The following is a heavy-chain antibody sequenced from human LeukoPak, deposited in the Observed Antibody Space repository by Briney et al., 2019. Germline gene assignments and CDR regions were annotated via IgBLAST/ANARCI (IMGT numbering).Heavy chain of an antibody. CDR2: IYYSGTT. Sequence: SETLSLTCTVSADSISSSSFYWGWHRQPRGKGLVWFRNIYYSGTTDYNPSLKSRVTISVDTSKKQFSLKLSSVTAADTAVYYCAKKYSSSWYAPFDYWGQGTLVTVSS. CDR1: ADSISSSSFY. J-gene: IGHJ4*02. CDR3: AKKYSSSWYAPFDY. D-gene: IGHD6-13*01. V-gene: IGHV4-39*01.